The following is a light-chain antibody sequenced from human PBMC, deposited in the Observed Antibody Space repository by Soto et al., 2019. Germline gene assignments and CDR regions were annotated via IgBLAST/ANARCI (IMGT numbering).Light chain of an antibody. CDR3: QQLNSYPLT. CDR2: DAS. J-gene: IGKJ4*01. V-gene: IGKV1-9*01. CDR1: QGISSY. Sequence: DIQLTQSPSFLSASVGDRVTITCRASQGISSYLAWYQQKPGKAPKLLIYDASTLQSGVPSRFSGSGFGTEFTLTISSLQPEDFATYYCQQLNSYPLTFGGGTKVEIK.